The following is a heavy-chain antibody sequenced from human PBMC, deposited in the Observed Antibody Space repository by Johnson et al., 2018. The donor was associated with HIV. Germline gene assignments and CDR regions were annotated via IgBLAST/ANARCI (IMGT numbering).Heavy chain of an antibody. V-gene: IGHV3-30*02. J-gene: IGHJ3*01. D-gene: IGHD3-3*01. CDR1: GFTFSSYG. Sequence: QVQLVESGGGVVQPGGSLRLSCAASGFTFSSYGMHWVRQVPGNGLEWVTFIQYDGTNKYYADSVKGRFTISRDNSKNTLYLQMNSLRAEDTGLYYCARESNFGVVIYAFDLWGQGTMLTVSS. CDR2: IQYDGTNK. CDR3: ARESNFGVVIYAFDL.